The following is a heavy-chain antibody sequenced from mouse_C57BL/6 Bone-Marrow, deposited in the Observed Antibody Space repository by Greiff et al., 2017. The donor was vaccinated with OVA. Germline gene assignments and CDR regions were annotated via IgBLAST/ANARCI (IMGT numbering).Heavy chain of an antibody. CDR3: TIGYHRYFDY. V-gene: IGHV1-15*01. CDR1: GYTFTDYE. D-gene: IGHD2-2*01. CDR2: IDPETGGT. J-gene: IGHJ2*01. Sequence: VQLQQSGAELVRPGASVTLSCKASGYTFTDYEMHWVKQTPVHGLEWIGAIDPETGGTAYNQKFKGKAILTADKSSSTAYMELRSLTSDDSAVYYCTIGYHRYFDYWGQGTTLTVSS.